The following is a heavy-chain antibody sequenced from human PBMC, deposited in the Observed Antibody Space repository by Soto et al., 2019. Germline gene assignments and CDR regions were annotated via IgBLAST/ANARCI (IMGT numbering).Heavy chain of an antibody. CDR3: AKDYDYGDSLPFDC. CDR1: GFNFRNYG. J-gene: IGHJ4*02. V-gene: IGHV3-23*01. D-gene: IGHD4-17*01. Sequence: EVQLLEAGGGLVHPGGSLRLSCAASGFNFRNYGMSWVRQAPGKGLEWLSAIVGIGDTAYYADSVRGRFTISRDNSKNTLYLQLNDLGAEDTAIYYCAKDYDYGDSLPFDCWGQGTLVTVSS. CDR2: IVGIGDTA.